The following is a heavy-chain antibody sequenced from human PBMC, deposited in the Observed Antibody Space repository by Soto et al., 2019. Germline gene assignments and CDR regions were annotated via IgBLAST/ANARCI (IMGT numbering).Heavy chain of an antibody. CDR3: AKGRKSTEKDIAVMLAAASSIQH. D-gene: IGHD2-15*01. V-gene: IGHV3-23*01. CDR2: ISATGATT. Sequence: GSLRLSCVASGFTFSDYAMTWVRQAPGKGLEWVSVISATGATTYYADSVGGRFTISRDNSKNTLNLQMNDLRVEDTAVIYCAKGRKSTEKDIAVMLAAASSIQHWGQGTLVTVSS. CDR1: GFTFSDYA. J-gene: IGHJ1*01.